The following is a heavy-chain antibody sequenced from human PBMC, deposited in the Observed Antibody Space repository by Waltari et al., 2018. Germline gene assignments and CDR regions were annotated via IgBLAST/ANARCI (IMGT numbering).Heavy chain of an antibody. D-gene: IGHD7-27*01. J-gene: IGHJ6*02. CDR3: ARESTTGDFYYGMDV. CDR1: GYTFSNYH. V-gene: IGHV1-46*01. Sequence: QVQLVQSGAEAKKPGASVKVSCKPSGYTFSNYHIHWVRQAPGHGLEWMGIINPSGGSTSYAEKFQGTDTMTSDTSTSTVYMELSSLRSEDTAVYYCARESTTGDFYYGMDVWGQGTTVAVSS. CDR2: INPSGGST.